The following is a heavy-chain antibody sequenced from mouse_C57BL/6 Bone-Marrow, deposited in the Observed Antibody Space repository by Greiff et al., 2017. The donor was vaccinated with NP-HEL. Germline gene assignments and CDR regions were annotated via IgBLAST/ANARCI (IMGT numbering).Heavy chain of an antibody. V-gene: IGHV5-16*01. CDR2: INYDGSST. Sequence: VKLVESEGGLVQPGSSMKLSCTASGFTFSDYYMAWVRQVPEKGLEWVANINYDGSSTYYLDSLKSRFIISRDNAKNILYLQMSSLKSEDTATYYCAREGGLRRRTYAMDYWGQGTSVTVSS. CDR3: AREGGLRRRTYAMDY. J-gene: IGHJ4*01. CDR1: GFTFSDYY. D-gene: IGHD2-4*01.